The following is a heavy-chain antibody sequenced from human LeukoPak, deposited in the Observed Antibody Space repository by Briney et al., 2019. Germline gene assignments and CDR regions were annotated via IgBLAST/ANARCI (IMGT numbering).Heavy chain of an antibody. D-gene: IGHD2-15*01. J-gene: IGHJ4*02. CDR1: GFTFSSFA. Sequence: GGSLRLSCAASGFTFSSFAMNWVRQAPGKGLEWVSGTSGTGGSTYYADSVKGRFTISRDNAKNSLYLQMNSLRAEDTAVYYCARGLIFWGQGTLVTVSS. CDR2: TSGTGGST. CDR3: ARGLIF. V-gene: IGHV3-23*01.